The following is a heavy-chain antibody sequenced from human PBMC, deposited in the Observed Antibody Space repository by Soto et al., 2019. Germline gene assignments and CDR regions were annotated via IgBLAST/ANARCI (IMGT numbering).Heavy chain of an antibody. V-gene: IGHV1-46*01. CDR3: ARSLLQGDF. Sequence: QVQLVQSGAEVKKPGASVKVSCKASGYIFIHYYIHWVRLAPGQGLEWMAIINPNGGSTNSAHNFQGRVTVPSDTSTSTVSMELNSLGSDDTAVYFCARSLLQGDFWGQGTLVTVSS. J-gene: IGHJ4*02. CDR2: INPNGGST. D-gene: IGHD2-21*01. CDR1: GYIFIHYY.